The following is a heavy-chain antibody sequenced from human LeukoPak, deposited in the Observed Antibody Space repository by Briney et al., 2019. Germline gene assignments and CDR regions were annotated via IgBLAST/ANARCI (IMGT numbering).Heavy chain of an antibody. CDR1: EFSVGSNY. D-gene: IGHD3-22*01. CDR2: IYSGGST. Sequence: GGSLRLSCAASEFSVGSNYMTWVRQAPGKGLEWVSLIYSGGSTYYADSVKGRFTISRDNSKNTLYLQMNSLRAEDTAVYYCARDLPPYYYDSSGLGGQGTLVTVSS. CDR3: ARDLPPYYYDSSGL. V-gene: IGHV3-66*01. J-gene: IGHJ4*02.